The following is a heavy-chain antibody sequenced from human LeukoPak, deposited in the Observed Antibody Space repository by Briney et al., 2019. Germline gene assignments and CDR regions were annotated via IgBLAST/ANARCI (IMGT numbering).Heavy chain of an antibody. CDR3: ARESVDYYDSSGYHRNFDY. V-gene: IGHV3-48*03. Sequence: GGSLRLSCAASGFTFSSYEMNWVRQAPGKGLEWVSYISSSGNTIYYADSVKGRFTISRDNAKNSLYLQMNSLRAEDTAVYYCARESVDYYDSSGYHRNFDYWGQGTLVTVSS. J-gene: IGHJ4*02. CDR1: GFTFSSYE. CDR2: ISSSGNTI. D-gene: IGHD3-22*01.